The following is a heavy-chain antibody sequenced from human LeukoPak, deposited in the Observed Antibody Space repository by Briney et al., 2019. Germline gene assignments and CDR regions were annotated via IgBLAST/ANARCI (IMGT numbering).Heavy chain of an antibody. CDR3: ARDLRGYSSSTDQYWFDP. Sequence: ASVKVSCKASGYTFTGYYMHWVRQAPGQGLEWMGWINPNSGGTNYAQKFQGRVTMTRDTSISKAYMELSRLRSDDTVVYYCARDLRGYSSSTDQYWFDPWGQGTLVTVSS. V-gene: IGHV1-2*02. D-gene: IGHD6-6*01. CDR1: GYTFTGYY. J-gene: IGHJ5*02. CDR2: INPNSGGT.